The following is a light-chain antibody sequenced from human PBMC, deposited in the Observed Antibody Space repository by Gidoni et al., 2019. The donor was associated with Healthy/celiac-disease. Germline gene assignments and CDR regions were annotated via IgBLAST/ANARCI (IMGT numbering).Light chain of an antibody. CDR1: SSDVGGYNY. Sequence: QSALTQPRSVSGSPGQSVTISCTGTSSDVGGYNYVSWYQQNPGKAPKLLIDDVSKRPSGVPDRFSGSKSGNTASLTISGLQAEDEADYYCCSYAGSYTFVVFGGGTKLTVL. CDR2: DVS. J-gene: IGLJ2*01. CDR3: CSYAGSYTFVV. V-gene: IGLV2-11*01.